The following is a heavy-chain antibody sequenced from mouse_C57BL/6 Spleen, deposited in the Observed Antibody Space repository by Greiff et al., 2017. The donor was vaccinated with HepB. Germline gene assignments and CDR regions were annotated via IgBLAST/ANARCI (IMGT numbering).Heavy chain of an antibody. V-gene: IGHV1-64*01. CDR1: GYTFTGYW. CDR3: ASAQAKGFAY. J-gene: IGHJ3*01. CDR2: IHPNSGST. D-gene: IGHD3-2*02. Sequence: QVQLQQSGAELMKPGASVKLSCKATGYTFTGYWIEWVKQRPGQGLEWIGMIHPNSGSTNYNEKFKSKATLTVDKSSSTAYMQLSSLTSEDSAVYYCASAQAKGFAYWGQGTLVTVSA.